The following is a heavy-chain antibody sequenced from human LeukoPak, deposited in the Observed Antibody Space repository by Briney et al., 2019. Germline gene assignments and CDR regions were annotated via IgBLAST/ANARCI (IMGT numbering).Heavy chain of an antibody. CDR3: ARDRRGIVVVPAALRPPDY. Sequence: PGGSLRLSCAASGFTFSDYYMSWIRQAPGKGLEWVSYISSSGSTIYYADSVKGRFTISRDNAKNSLYLQMNSLRAEDTAVYYCARDRRGIVVVPAALRPPDYWGQGTLVTVSS. D-gene: IGHD2-2*01. CDR1: GFTFSDYY. V-gene: IGHV3-11*01. J-gene: IGHJ4*02. CDR2: ISSSGSTI.